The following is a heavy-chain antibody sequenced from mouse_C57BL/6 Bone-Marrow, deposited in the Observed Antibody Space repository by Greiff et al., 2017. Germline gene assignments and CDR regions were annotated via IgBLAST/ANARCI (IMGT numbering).Heavy chain of an antibody. D-gene: IGHD2-1*01. CDR3: ATRYYCNYNWYFDV. CDR1: DSEVFPIAY. Sequence: QVQLQQSGSELRSPGSSVKLSCKDFDSEVFPIAYMSWVRQKPGHGFEWIGGILPSIGRTIYEEKFEDKATLDADTLSNTAYLELNSLPSEDSSTDYCATRYYCNYNWYFDVWGTGTTVTVSS. J-gene: IGHJ1*03. V-gene: IGHV15-2*01. CDR2: ILPSIGRT.